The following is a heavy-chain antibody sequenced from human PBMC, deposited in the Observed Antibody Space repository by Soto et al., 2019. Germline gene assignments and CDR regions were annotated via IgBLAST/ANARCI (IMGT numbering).Heavy chain of an antibody. CDR1: DFILSPYW. V-gene: IGHV3-74*03. CDR2: LSSDGFGA. Sequence: GGSLRLSCAAADFILSPYWMHWVRQVPGRGLEWVALLSSDGFGAAYADSVKGRFLISRDIARNTLSLQMNSLRADDTAVYYCARDLGGPDYWGRGTSVTVSS. J-gene: IGHJ4*02. D-gene: IGHD3-16*01. CDR3: ARDLGGPDY.